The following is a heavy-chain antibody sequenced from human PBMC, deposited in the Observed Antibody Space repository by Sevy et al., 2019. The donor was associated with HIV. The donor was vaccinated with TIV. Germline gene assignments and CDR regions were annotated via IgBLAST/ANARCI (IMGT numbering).Heavy chain of an antibody. CDR2: IRSRVNSHAT. D-gene: IGHD3-9*01. CDR1: GFTFSGSA. Sequence: GGSLRLSCAASGFTFSGSAMHWVRQASGKGLEWVDRIRSRVNSHATAYAASVKGRFTISRDDSENTAFLQMSSLKTEDTAVYYCTASMKTDVLRYFDWLEEPPFDHWGQGTLVTVSS. V-gene: IGHV3-73*01. CDR3: TASMKTDVLRYFDWLEEPPFDH. J-gene: IGHJ4*02.